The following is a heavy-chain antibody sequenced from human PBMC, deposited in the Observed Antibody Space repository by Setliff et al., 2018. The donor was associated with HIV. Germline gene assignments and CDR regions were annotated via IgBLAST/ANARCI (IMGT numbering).Heavy chain of an antibody. J-gene: IGHJ4*02. CDR3: ARVSSSYYFLGAFDS. CDR1: GSSINSDSYY. Sequence: SETLSLTCTVFGSSINSDSYYWTWIRQPAGKGLEWIGHIHTSGSTNYNPSLKSRVTISIDTSKNQFSLKLRSATATDTALYYCARVSSSYYFLGAFDSWGQRTLVTVSS. D-gene: IGHD6-13*01. V-gene: IGHV4-61*09. CDR2: IHTSGST.